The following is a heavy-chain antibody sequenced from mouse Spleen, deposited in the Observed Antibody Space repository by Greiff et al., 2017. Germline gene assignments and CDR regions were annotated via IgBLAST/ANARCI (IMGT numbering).Heavy chain of an antibody. CDR1: GFSLTNYA. Sequence: QVQLKQSGPGLVAPSQSLSITCTVSGFSLTNYAVHWVRQSPGKGLEWLGVIWSDGSTDYNAAFISRLSISKDNSKSQVFFKMNSLQADDTAIYYCARMITTVVATPYWGQGTLVTVSA. D-gene: IGHD1-1*01. J-gene: IGHJ3*01. CDR3: ARMITTVVATPY. V-gene: IGHV2-4-1*01. CDR2: IWSDGST.